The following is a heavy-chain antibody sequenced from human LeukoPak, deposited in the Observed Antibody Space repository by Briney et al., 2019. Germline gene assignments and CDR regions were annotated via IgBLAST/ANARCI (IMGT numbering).Heavy chain of an antibody. CDR1: GGSFSGYY. J-gene: IGHJ4*02. D-gene: IGHD3-22*01. V-gene: IGHV4-34*01. CDR3: ARLPYYYDSSGYYYFSFDY. Sequence: SETLSLTYAVYGGSFSGYYWSWIRQPPGKGLEWIGEINHSGSTNYNPSLKSRVTISVDTFKNQFSLKLSSVTAADTAVYYCARLPYYYDSSGYYYFSFDYWGQGTLVTVSS. CDR2: INHSGST.